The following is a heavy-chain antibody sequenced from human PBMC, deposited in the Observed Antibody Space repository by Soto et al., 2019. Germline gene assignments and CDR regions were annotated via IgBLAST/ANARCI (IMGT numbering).Heavy chain of an antibody. J-gene: IGHJ3*02. CDR1: GGSVSSSSCY. CDR2: IYYSGST. V-gene: IGHV4-39*07. CDR3: ARYGTGGSYVSAFDI. D-gene: IGHD1-26*01. Sequence: PSETLSLTCTVSGGSVSSSSCYWGWIRQPPGKGLAWIGSIYYSGSTNYNPSLKSRVTISVDTSKNQFSLKLSSVTAADTAVYYCARYGTGGSYVSAFDIWGQGTMVTVSS.